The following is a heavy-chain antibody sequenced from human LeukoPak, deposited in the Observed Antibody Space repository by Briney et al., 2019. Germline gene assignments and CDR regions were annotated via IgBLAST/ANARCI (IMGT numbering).Heavy chain of an antibody. V-gene: IGHV3-30*03. CDR2: ISYDGSNK. CDR3: ARSRYYFDY. J-gene: IGHJ4*02. CDR1: GFTFSSYG. Sequence: PGRSLRLSCAASGFTFSSYGMHWVHQAPGKGLEWVAVISYDGSNKYYADSVKGRFTISRDNSKNTLYLQMNSLRVEDTAVYYCARSRYYFDYWGQGTLVTVSS.